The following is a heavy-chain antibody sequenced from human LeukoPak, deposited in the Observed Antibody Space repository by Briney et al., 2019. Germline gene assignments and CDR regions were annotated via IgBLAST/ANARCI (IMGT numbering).Heavy chain of an antibody. V-gene: IGHV1-69*04. CDR2: IIPILGIA. J-gene: IGHJ4*02. CDR1: GGTFSSYA. CDR3: ATTDCSGGSCYFGY. Sequence: GASVKVSCKASGGTFSSYAISWVRQAPGQGLEWMGRIIPILGIANYAQKFQGRVTITADKSTSTAYMELSSLRSGDTAVYYCATTDCSGGSCYFGYWGQGTLVTVSS. D-gene: IGHD2-15*01.